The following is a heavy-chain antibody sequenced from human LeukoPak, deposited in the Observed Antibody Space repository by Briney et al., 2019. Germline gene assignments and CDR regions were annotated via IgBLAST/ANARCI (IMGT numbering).Heavy chain of an antibody. CDR1: GYTFTGYY. J-gene: IGHJ6*03. D-gene: IGHD3-3*01. CDR3: ARDYDFWSGYPSYYYYYYMAV. Sequence: ASVKVSCKASGYTFTGYYMHWVRQAPGQGLEWMGRINPNSGGTNYAQKFQGRVTITRDTSISTAYMELRRLRSDDTAVYYCARDYDFWSGYPSYYYYYYMAVWGKGTTVTVSS. V-gene: IGHV1-2*06. CDR2: INPNSGGT.